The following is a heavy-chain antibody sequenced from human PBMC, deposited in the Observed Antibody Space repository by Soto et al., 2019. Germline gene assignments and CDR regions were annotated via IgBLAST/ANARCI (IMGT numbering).Heavy chain of an antibody. CDR1: GYSISSGYY. CDR2: IYHSGST. Sequence: PSETLSLTCAVSGYSISSGYYWGWIRQPPGKGLEWIGSIYHSGSTYYNPSLKSRVTISATKSITTVFLQWSSLRASDTAMYYCARRIYDSDTGPNFQYYFDSWGQGTPVTVSS. J-gene: IGHJ4*02. CDR3: ARRIYDSDTGPNFQYYFDS. D-gene: IGHD3-22*01. V-gene: IGHV4-38-2*01.